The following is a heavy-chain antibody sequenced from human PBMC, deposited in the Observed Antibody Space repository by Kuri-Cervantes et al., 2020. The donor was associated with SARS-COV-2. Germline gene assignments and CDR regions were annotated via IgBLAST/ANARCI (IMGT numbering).Heavy chain of an antibody. Sequence: GESLKISCAASGFTFSSYAMSWARQAPGKGLEWVSAISGSGGSTYYADSVKGRFTISRDNSKNTLYLQMNSLRAEDTAVYYCAKGTWIPWDYMDVWGKGTTVTVSS. V-gene: IGHV3-23*01. J-gene: IGHJ6*03. CDR2: ISGSGGST. CDR3: AKGTWIPWDYMDV. D-gene: IGHD5-12*01. CDR1: GFTFSSYA.